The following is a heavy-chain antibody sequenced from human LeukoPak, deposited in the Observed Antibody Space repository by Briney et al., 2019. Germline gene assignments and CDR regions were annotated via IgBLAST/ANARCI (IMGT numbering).Heavy chain of an antibody. V-gene: IGHV3-30*04. CDR2: ISYDGSNK. CDR1: GFTFSSYA. Sequence: GGSLRLSCAASGFTFSSYAMHWVRQAPGKGLEWVAVISYDGSNKYYADSVKGRFTISRDNSKNTLYLQMNSLRAEDTAVYYCARVAYYYDSSGSVDYWGQGTLVTVSS. D-gene: IGHD3-22*01. J-gene: IGHJ4*02. CDR3: ARVAYYYDSSGSVDY.